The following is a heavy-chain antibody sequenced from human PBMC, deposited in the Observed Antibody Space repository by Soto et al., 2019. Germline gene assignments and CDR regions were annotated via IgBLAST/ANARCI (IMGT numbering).Heavy chain of an antibody. Sequence: ASVKVSCKASGYTFSSYGISWVRQAPGQGLEWMGWINPHSGVTKYAQRFQGRVTMTRDTSISTAYMELSRLRSEDTAVYYCARDSSNYVLEYYYGMDVWGQGTTVTVSS. D-gene: IGHD4-4*01. V-gene: IGHV1-2*02. CDR3: ARDSSNYVLEYYYGMDV. J-gene: IGHJ6*02. CDR2: INPHSGVT. CDR1: GYTFSSYG.